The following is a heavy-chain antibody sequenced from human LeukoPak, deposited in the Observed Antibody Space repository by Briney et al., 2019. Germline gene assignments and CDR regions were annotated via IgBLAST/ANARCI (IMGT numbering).Heavy chain of an antibody. CDR2: IYYNGGT. D-gene: IGHD3-10*01. Sequence: SETLSLTCAVSGGPFNGYFWSWIRQSPGKGLEWIGEIYYNGGTNYSPSLKSRVTFSLDTSKNHFSLQLASVTAADTAVYYCARGFYFGSGMAGVWGQGTTVTVSS. CDR3: ARGFYFGSGMAGV. CDR1: GGPFNGYF. J-gene: IGHJ6*02. V-gene: IGHV4-34*01.